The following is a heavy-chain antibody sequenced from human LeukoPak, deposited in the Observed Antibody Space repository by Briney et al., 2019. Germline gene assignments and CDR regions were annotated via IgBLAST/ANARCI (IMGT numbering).Heavy chain of an antibody. Sequence: SETLSLTCAVYGASFSGYYWIWIRRPPGRGLEWIGEINHSGSTNYNPSLKSRVTISVDTSKNQFSLKLTSVTAADTAVYYCARGGDAEGWGQGTLVTVSS. CDR2: INHSGST. CDR3: ARGGDAEG. V-gene: IGHV4-34*01. D-gene: IGHD3-10*01. CDR1: GASFSGYY. J-gene: IGHJ4*02.